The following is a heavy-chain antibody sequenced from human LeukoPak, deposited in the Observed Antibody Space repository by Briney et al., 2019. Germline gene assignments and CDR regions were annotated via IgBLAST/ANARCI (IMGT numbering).Heavy chain of an antibody. V-gene: IGHV3-48*02. CDR2: ITSTSRTI. CDR3: ARGGYGANDDAFDI. Sequence: PEGSLRLSCAASGFTFSSFGMNWVRQAPGKGLEWVSYITSTSRTIYYADSVKGRFTVSRDNAKNSLYLQMNGLRDEDTAVYYCARGGYGANDDAFDIWGQGTMVTVSS. D-gene: IGHD4-23*01. J-gene: IGHJ3*02. CDR1: GFTFSSFG.